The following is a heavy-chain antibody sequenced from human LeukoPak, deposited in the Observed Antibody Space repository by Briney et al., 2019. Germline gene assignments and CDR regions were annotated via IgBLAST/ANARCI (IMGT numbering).Heavy chain of an antibody. Sequence: ASVKVSCKTSGYTFTSFHMHWVRQAPGQGLEWMGWISAYNGNTNYAQKLQGRVTITADESTSTAYMELSSLRSEDTAVYYCARDGSGSYYNPQFDYWGQGTLVTVSS. CDR1: GYTFTSFH. CDR3: ARDGSGSYYNPQFDY. J-gene: IGHJ4*02. V-gene: IGHV1-18*04. D-gene: IGHD3-10*01. CDR2: ISAYNGNT.